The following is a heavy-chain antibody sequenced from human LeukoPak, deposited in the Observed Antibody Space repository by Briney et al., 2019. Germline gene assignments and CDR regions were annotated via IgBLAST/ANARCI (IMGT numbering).Heavy chain of an antibody. CDR3: VRHGCSSNICHFDY. J-gene: IGHJ4*02. V-gene: IGHV4-39*01. CDR2: IFYSGST. CDR1: GGSVSSSSYY. Sequence: KPSETLSLTCTVSGGSVSSSSYYWGWIRQPPGKGLEWIGSIFYSGSTSYNPSLKSRVTVSVDTSKNQFSLKLTSVTAADTAVYYCVRHGCSSNICHFDYWGQGTLVTVSS. D-gene: IGHD2-2*01.